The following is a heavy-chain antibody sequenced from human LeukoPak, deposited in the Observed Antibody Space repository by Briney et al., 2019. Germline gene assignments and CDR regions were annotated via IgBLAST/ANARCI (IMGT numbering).Heavy chain of an antibody. CDR1: GFTFGSHA. CDR2: IFGSGGSP. Sequence: GGSLRLSCEASGFTFGSHAMYWVRQAPGKGLEWVAGIFGSGGSPHYADPVKGRFTISRDNAKNSLYLQMNSLRAEDTAVYYCARERWLLWFGEDAFDIWGQGTMVTVSS. V-gene: IGHV3-23*01. CDR3: ARERWLLWFGEDAFDI. D-gene: IGHD3-10*01. J-gene: IGHJ3*02.